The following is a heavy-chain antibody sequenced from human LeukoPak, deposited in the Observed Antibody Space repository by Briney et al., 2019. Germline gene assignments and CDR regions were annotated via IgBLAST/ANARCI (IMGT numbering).Heavy chain of an antibody. D-gene: IGHD3-22*01. J-gene: IGHJ6*03. CDR3: ARDSVRTHYYDSSGYYPLYYYYYYMDV. V-gene: IGHV1-46*01. CDR1: GYTSTSYY. CDR2: INPSGGST. Sequence: ASVKVSCKASGYTSTSYYMHWVRQAPGQGLEWMGIINPSGGSTSYAQKFQGRVTMTRDTSTSTVYMELSSLRSEDTAVYYCARDSVRTHYYDSSGYYPLYYYYYYMDVWGKGTTVTISS.